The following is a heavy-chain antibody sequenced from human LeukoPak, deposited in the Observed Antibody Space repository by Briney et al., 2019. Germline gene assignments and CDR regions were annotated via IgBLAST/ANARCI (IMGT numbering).Heavy chain of an antibody. J-gene: IGHJ4*02. CDR2: ISSSGSTI. Sequence: GSLRLSCAASGFTFSDYYMSCIRQAPGKGLEWGSYISSSGSTIYYADSVKGRFTISRDNAKNSLYLQMNSLRAEDTAVYYCAREISGETTYYFDYWGQVTLVTVSS. CDR3: AREISGETTYYFDY. D-gene: IGHD1-1*01. V-gene: IGHV3-11*01. CDR1: GFTFSDYY.